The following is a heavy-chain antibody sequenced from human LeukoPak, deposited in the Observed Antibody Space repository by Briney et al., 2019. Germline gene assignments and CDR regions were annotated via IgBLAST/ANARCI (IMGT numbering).Heavy chain of an antibody. CDR3: ARSSGWYNIFDY. Sequence: PSETLSLTCTVSGGSISSSSHYWGWIRQPPGKGLEWIGSIYYSGSTYYNPSLKSQVTISVDTSKNQFSLKLSSVTAADTAVYYCARSSGWYNIFDYWGQGTLVTVSS. V-gene: IGHV4-39*07. J-gene: IGHJ4*02. D-gene: IGHD6-19*01. CDR1: GGSISSSSHY. CDR2: IYYSGST.